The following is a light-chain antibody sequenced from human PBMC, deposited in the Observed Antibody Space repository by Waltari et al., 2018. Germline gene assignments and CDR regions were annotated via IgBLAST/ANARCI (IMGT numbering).Light chain of an antibody. Sequence: ETVLLHSPATLSVCPGERATPSCRARQSISSSYFAWYQQKPGQAPRLLISGISTRATGIPARFSGSGSGTEFTLTISSLQSEDFAVYYCQQYDNWPLTFGGGTKVEIK. CDR1: QSISSSY. V-gene: IGKV3-15*01. J-gene: IGKJ4*01. CDR2: GIS. CDR3: QQYDNWPLT.